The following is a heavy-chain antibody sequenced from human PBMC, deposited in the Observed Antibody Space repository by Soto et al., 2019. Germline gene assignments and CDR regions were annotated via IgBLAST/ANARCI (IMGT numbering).Heavy chain of an antibody. Sequence: QVQLVQSGAEVKKPGASVKVSCKASGYTFTSYGISWVRQAPGQGLEWMGWISADNGNTNYAQKLQGRVTMTTDTSTSTAYMELRSLRSDDTAVYYCARDWYCSGDRCYNCFDPWGQGTLVTVSS. CDR1: GYTFTSYG. J-gene: IGHJ5*02. V-gene: IGHV1-18*01. D-gene: IGHD2-15*01. CDR2: ISADNGNT. CDR3: ARDWYCSGDRCYNCFDP.